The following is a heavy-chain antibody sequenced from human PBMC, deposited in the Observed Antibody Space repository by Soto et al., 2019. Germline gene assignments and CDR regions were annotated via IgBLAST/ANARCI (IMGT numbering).Heavy chain of an antibody. D-gene: IGHD2-21*02. CDR2: IIPIFGTA. J-gene: IGHJ6*02. CDR1: GGTFSSYA. Sequence: QVQLVQSGAGVKKPGSSVKVSCKASGGTFSSYAISWVRQAPGQGLEWMGGIIPIFGTANYAQKFQGRVTISADESTSTASMELSSLRSEDTAVYYCAAHIVVVTAIQNYYYYGMDVGGQVTTVTVAS. V-gene: IGHV1-69*12. CDR3: AAHIVVVTAIQNYYYYGMDV.